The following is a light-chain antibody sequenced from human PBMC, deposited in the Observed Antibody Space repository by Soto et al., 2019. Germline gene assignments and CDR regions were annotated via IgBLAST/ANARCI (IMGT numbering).Light chain of an antibody. CDR3: QQYYSYPQT. J-gene: IGKJ5*01. CDR1: QSISSY. Sequence: DIQMTQSPSSLSASVGDRFIITCRASQSISSYLNWYQQKPGKAPKLLIYAASSLQSGVPSRFSGSGSGTDFTLTISCLQSEDFATYYCQQYYSYPQTFGQGTRLEIK. CDR2: AAS. V-gene: IGKV1-39*01.